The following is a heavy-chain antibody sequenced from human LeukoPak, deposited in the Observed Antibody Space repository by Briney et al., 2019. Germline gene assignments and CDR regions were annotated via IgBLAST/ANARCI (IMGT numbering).Heavy chain of an antibody. J-gene: IGHJ4*02. Sequence: GGSLRLSCAASGFTFSDYYMSWIRQAPGKGLEGVSYISGGSSTIYYADSLKGRFTVSRDNAKNSLYLLMNSLRAEDTAVYYCARRGSGRHFDFWGQGTLVTVSS. CDR1: GFTFSDYY. D-gene: IGHD2-15*01. V-gene: IGHV3-11*01. CDR2: ISGGSSTI. CDR3: ARRGSGRHFDF.